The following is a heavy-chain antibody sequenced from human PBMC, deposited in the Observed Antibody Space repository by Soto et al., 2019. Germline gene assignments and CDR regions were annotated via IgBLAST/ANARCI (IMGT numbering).Heavy chain of an antibody. CDR2: INPSGGST. Sequence: GASVKVSCKASGYTFTSYYMHWVRQAPGQGLEWMGIINPSGGSTSYAQKFQGRVTMTRDTSTSTVYMELSSLRSEDTAVYDCAGVRVEGPQLPGGFYYYYGMDVWGQGTTVTVSS. CDR1: GYTFTSYY. D-gene: IGHD2-2*01. CDR3: AGVRVEGPQLPGGFYYYYGMDV. V-gene: IGHV1-46*01. J-gene: IGHJ6*02.